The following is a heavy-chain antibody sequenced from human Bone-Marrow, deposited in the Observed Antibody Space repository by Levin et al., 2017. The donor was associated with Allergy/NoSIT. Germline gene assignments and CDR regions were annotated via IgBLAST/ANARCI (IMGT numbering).Heavy chain of an antibody. CDR1: GFTFSDYY. D-gene: IGHD4-17*01. J-gene: IGHJ4*02. CDR3: ARGNDYGDYIFDY. Sequence: LSLTCAASGFTFSDYYMSWIRQAPGKGLEWVSYISSSSSYTNYADSVKGRFTISRDNAKNSLYLQMNSLRAEDTAVYYCARGNDYGDYIFDYWGQGTLVAVSS. V-gene: IGHV3-11*05. CDR2: ISSSSSYT.